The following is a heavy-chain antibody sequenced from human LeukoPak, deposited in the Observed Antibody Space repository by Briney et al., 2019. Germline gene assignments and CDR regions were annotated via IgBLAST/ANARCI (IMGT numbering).Heavy chain of an antibody. J-gene: IGHJ6*03. D-gene: IGHD3-10*01. Sequence: AQTLSLTCAVYGGSFSGYYWSWIRHPPGKGLEWIGEINHSGRTKYNPSLKSRVTISVDTSKNQLSLKLSSVTAADTAVYYCARRVGRYFGERAYYYNYMDVWGKGTTVTISS. CDR3: ARRVGRYFGERAYYYNYMDV. V-gene: IGHV4-34*01. CDR2: INHSGRT. CDR1: GGSFSGYY.